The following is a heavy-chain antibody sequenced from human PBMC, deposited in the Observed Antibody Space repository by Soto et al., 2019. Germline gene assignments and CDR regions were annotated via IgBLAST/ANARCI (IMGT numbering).Heavy chain of an antibody. J-gene: IGHJ4*02. CDR2: IYSGGST. D-gene: IGHD1-26*01. CDR3: ARGLPRGEVGATVDY. Sequence: EVQLVETGGGLIQPGGSLRLSCAASGFTVSSNYMSWVRQAPGKGLEWVSVIYSGGSTYYADSVKGRFTISRDNSKNTLYLQMNSLRAEDKAVYYCARGLPRGEVGATVDYWGQGTLVTVSS. CDR1: GFTVSSNY. V-gene: IGHV3-53*02.